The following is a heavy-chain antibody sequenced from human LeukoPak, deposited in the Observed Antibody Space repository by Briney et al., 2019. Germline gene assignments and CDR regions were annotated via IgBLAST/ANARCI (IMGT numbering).Heavy chain of an antibody. CDR3: AKRRPYYDSSGYLDY. CDR2: ISNSGDST. J-gene: IGHJ4*02. Sequence: PGGSLRLSCAASGFIFSSNAMSWVRQAPGKGLEWVSGISNSGDSTYYADSVKGRFTISRDNSKNTLYLQMNTLRAEDTAVYYCAKRRPYYDSSGYLDYWGQGTLVTVSS. CDR1: GFIFSSNA. D-gene: IGHD3-22*01. V-gene: IGHV3-23*01.